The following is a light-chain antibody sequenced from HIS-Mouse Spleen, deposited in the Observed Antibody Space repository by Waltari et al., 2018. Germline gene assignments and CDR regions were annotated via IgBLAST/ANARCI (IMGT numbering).Light chain of an antibody. CDR3: CSYAGSYTFEVV. CDR1: SSDVGGYNY. J-gene: IGLJ2*01. Sequence: QSALTQPRSVSGSPGQSVTISCTGTSSDVGGYNYVSWYQQHPGKAPKLMIYEVRKRPYGFPDRFSGSKSGNTAALTISGLQAEDAADYYCCSYAGSYTFEVVFGGGTKLTVL. V-gene: IGLV2-11*01. CDR2: EVR.